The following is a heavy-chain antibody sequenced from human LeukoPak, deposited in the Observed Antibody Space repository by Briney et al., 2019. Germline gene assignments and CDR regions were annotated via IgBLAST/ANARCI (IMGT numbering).Heavy chain of an antibody. CDR3: AKGNSGSYSLDWFDP. CDR2: IRYDGSNK. CDR1: EFTFSSYV. Sequence: GGSLRLSCAASEFTFSSYVMHWVRQAPGKGLEWVAFIRYDGSNKYYSDSVKGRFTISRDNAKNSLYLQMNSLRAEDMAFYYCAKGNSGSYSLDWFDPWGQGTLVTVSS. J-gene: IGHJ5*02. D-gene: IGHD1-26*01. V-gene: IGHV3-30*02.